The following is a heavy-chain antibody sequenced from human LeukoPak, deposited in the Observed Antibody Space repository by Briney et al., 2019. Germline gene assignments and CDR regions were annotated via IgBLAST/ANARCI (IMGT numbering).Heavy chain of an antibody. J-gene: IGHJ3*02. CDR1: GLTFSISA. CDR2: ITSSGGST. CDR3: ARDREAAATGAFDI. Sequence: GGSLRLSCAASGLTFSISAMSWVRQAPGGGLEWFSAITSSGGSTYYADSVKGRFTISRDNSKNTLYLQMNSLRAEDTAVYYCARDREAAATGAFDIWGQGTMVTVSS. D-gene: IGHD6-13*01. V-gene: IGHV3-23*01.